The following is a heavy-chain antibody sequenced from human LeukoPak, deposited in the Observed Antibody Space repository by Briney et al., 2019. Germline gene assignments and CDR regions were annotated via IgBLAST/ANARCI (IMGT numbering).Heavy chain of an antibody. CDR3: ARGPGDFWSGYYLGGRYFDY. CDR2: INHSGST. D-gene: IGHD3-3*01. V-gene: IGHV4-34*01. J-gene: IGHJ4*02. Sequence: SETLSLTCAVYGGSFSGYYWSWIRQPPGKGLEWIGEINHSGSTNYNPSLKSRVTISVDTSKNQFSLKLSSVTAADTAVYYCARGPGDFWSGYYLGGRYFDYWGQGTLVTVSS. CDR1: GGSFSGYY.